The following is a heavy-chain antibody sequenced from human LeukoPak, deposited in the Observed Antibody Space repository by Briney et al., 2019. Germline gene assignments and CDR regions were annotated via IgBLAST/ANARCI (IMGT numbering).Heavy chain of an antibody. CDR2: ISYDGSNK. J-gene: IGHJ4*02. D-gene: IGHD1-26*01. CDR1: GFTFSSYG. Sequence: GGSLRLSCAASGFTFSSYGMHWVRQAPGKGLEWVAFISYDGSNKYYADSVKGRFTISRDNSKNTLYLQMNSLRGEDTAVYYCARAEGYSGSFHAGYWGQGTLVTVSS. V-gene: IGHV3-30*19. CDR3: ARAEGYSGSFHAGY.